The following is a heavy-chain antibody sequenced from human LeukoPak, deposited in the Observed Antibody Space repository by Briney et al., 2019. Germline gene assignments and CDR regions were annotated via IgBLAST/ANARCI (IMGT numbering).Heavy chain of an antibody. CDR1: GYTFTTYW. D-gene: IGHD3-10*01. J-gene: IGHJ5*02. CDR3: ARRSVLWFGELSLHGPTAWFDP. Sequence: PGESLKISCQGSGYTFTTYWIGWVRQLPGKGLEWMGIIYPGDPDTRYSPSFQGQVTISADKSISTAYLQWSSLKASDTAMYYCARRSVLWFGELSLHGPTAWFDPWGQGTLVTVSS. CDR2: IYPGDPDT. V-gene: IGHV5-51*01.